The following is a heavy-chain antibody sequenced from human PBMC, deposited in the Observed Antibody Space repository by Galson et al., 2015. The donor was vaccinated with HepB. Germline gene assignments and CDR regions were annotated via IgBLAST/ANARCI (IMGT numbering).Heavy chain of an antibody. CDR3: VNGGACGGRNGSVYYTDQ. CDR2: ISYDERKK. D-gene: IGHD2-21*01. CDR1: GFTFSNYG. V-gene: IGHV3-30*18. J-gene: IGHJ4*02. Sequence: SLRLSCAVSGFTFSNYGMPWVRQAPGKGLAWVALISYDERKKYYADSVAGRFTVSRDNSKNTVHLQMDGLKPEDTALYYCVNGGACGGRNGSVYYTDQGGQGTPVTVSS.